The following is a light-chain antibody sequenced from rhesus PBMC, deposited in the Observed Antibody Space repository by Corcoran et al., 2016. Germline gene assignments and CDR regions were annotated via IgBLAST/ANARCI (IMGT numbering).Light chain of an antibody. CDR3: MQALEFPYS. CDR2: EVS. Sequence: DIVMTQTPLSLPVTPGEPASISCRSSQSLLDSEDGNTYLDWYLQKPGRAPQLLIYEVSNRASGVPDRVSGRGSDTDFTLKISRVEAEDVGVYYCMQALEFPYSFGQGTKVEIK. V-gene: IGKV2-104*02. J-gene: IGKJ2*01. CDR1: QSLLDSEDGNTY.